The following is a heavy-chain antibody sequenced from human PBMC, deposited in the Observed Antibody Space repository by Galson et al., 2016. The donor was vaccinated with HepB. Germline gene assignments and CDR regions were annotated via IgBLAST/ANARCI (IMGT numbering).Heavy chain of an antibody. CDR1: GFTFRSYS. CDR3: ARVSMLGRGSV. J-gene: IGHJ6*02. D-gene: IGHD3-16*01. CDR2: ISSSSSYI. V-gene: IGHV3-21*01. Sequence: SLRLSCAASGFTFRSYSMNWVRQAPGKGLEWVSSISSSSSYIYYADSVKGRFTISRDNAKNSLYLQMNSLRVEDTAVYYCARVSMLGRGSVWGQGTTVTVS.